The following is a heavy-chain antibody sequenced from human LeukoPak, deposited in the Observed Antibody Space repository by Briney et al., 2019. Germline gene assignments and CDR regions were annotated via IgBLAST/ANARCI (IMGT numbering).Heavy chain of an antibody. D-gene: IGHD2-15*01. Sequence: SETLSLTCTVSGGSISSYYWSWIRPPPGKGLEWIGYIYYSGSTNYHPSLKSRVTISVDTSNNQFSLKLSSVTAADTAVYYCARGRTDIVVVVAATDLAFDIWGQGTMVTVSS. CDR2: IYYSGST. V-gene: IGHV4-59*01. CDR3: ARGRTDIVVVVAATDLAFDI. CDR1: GGSISSYY. J-gene: IGHJ3*02.